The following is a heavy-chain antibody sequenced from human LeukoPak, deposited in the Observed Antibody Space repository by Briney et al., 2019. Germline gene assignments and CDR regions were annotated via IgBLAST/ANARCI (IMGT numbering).Heavy chain of an antibody. V-gene: IGHV4-39*01. CDR3: ARLMNYDFWSGNLGGFDY. D-gene: IGHD3-3*01. CDR2: VYYDGRT. CDR1: GGSISSSSYY. J-gene: IGHJ4*02. Sequence: KSSETLSLTCTVSGGSISSSSYYWGWLRQPPGKGLEWIATVYYDGRTYYNPSLKSRVTISVDTSKNQFSLKLSSVTAADTAVYNCARLMNYDFWSGNLGGFDYWGQGTLVTVSS.